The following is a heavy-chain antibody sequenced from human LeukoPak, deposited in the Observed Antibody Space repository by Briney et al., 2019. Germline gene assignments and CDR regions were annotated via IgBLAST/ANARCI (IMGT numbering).Heavy chain of an antibody. D-gene: IGHD3-3*01. CDR1: GFTFSSYW. Sequence: GGSLRLSCAASGFTFSSYWMHWVRQAPGKGLVWVSRINSDGSSTSYADSVKGRFTISRDNAKNTLYLQMNSLRAEDTAVYYCARGRRSGYQPDYWGQGTLVTVSS. J-gene: IGHJ4*02. V-gene: IGHV3-74*01. CDR2: INSDGSST. CDR3: ARGRRSGYQPDY.